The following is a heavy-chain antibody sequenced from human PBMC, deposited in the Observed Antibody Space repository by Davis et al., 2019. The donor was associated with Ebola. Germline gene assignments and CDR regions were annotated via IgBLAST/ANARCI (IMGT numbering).Heavy chain of an antibody. V-gene: IGHV1-18*01. D-gene: IGHD6-19*01. CDR3: ARDVQVSVYQDSSGWSWFDP. CDR1: GYTFTSYG. Sequence: ASVKVSCKASGYTFTSYGISWVRQAPGQGLEWMGWISAYNGNTNYAQKLQGRVTITADKSTSTAYMELSSLRSEDTAVYYCARDVQVSVYQDSSGWSWFDPWGQGTLVTVSS. J-gene: IGHJ5*02. CDR2: ISAYNGNT.